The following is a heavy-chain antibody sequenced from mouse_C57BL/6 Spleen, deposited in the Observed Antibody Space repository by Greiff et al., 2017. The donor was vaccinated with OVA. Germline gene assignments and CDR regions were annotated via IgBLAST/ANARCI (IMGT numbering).Heavy chain of an antibody. CDR1: GYSITSGYY. CDR2: ISYDGSN. Sequence: VQLKESGPGLVKPSQSLSLTCSVTGYSITSGYYWNWIRQFPGNKLEWMGYISYDGSNNYNPSLKNRISITRDTSKNQFFLKLNSVTTEDTATYYCASYYGAWFAYWGQGTLVTVSA. V-gene: IGHV3-6*01. D-gene: IGHD1-1*01. CDR3: ASYYGAWFAY. J-gene: IGHJ3*01.